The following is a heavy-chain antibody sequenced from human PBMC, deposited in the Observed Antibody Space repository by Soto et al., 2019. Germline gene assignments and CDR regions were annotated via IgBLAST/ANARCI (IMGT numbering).Heavy chain of an antibody. Sequence: PSQTLSLTCAISGDSVSSNSAAWTWIRQPPSRGLEWLGRTYYRSKWYSDYAVSVRSRITINADTSKNHFSLQLNSVTPEDTAVYYCARKVGSSSCFDIWGQGTMVTVSS. CDR1: GDSVSSNSAA. D-gene: IGHD6-13*01. J-gene: IGHJ3*02. CDR2: TYYRSKWYS. V-gene: IGHV6-1*01. CDR3: ARKVGSSSCFDI.